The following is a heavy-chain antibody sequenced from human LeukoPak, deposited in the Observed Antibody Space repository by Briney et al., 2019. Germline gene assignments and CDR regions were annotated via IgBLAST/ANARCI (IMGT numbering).Heavy chain of an antibody. CDR2: INPNSGGT. CDR1: GYTFSDHY. CDR3: ARGGTGSSWAPYYFDY. Sequence: ASVKVSCKASGYTFSDHYMHWVRQAPGQGLEWMGWINPNSGGTNYAQKFQGRVTMTRDTSISTAYMELSRLRSDDTAVYYCARGGTGSSWAPYYFDYWGQGTLVTVSS. V-gene: IGHV1-2*02. J-gene: IGHJ4*02. D-gene: IGHD6-13*01.